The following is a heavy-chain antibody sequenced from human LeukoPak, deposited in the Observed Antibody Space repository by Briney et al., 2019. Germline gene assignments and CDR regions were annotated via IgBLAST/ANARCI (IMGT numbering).Heavy chain of an antibody. J-gene: IGHJ6*02. CDR3: ATGGGDYVRYYYYGMDV. Sequence: ASVTVSCKVSGYTLTELSMHWVRQAPGKGLEWMRGFDPEDGETIYAQKFQGRVTMTEDTSTDTAYMELSSLRSEDTAVYYCATGGGDYVRYYYYGMDVWGQGTTVTVSS. V-gene: IGHV1-24*01. CDR1: GYTLTELS. D-gene: IGHD4-17*01. CDR2: FDPEDGET.